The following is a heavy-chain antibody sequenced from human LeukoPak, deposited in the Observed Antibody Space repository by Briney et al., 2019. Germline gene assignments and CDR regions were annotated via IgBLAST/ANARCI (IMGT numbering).Heavy chain of an antibody. D-gene: IGHD3-22*01. CDR1: GGSFSGYY. CDR3: ARLSRVYYDSSGYSAFWYYCYYMDV. V-gene: IGHV4-34*01. CDR2: INHSGST. Sequence: SETLSLTCAVYGGSFSGYYWSWIRQPPGKGLEWIGEINHSGSTNYNPSLKSRVTISVDTSKNQFSLKLSSVTAADTAVYYCARLSRVYYDSSGYSAFWYYCYYMDVWGKGTTVTISS. J-gene: IGHJ6*03.